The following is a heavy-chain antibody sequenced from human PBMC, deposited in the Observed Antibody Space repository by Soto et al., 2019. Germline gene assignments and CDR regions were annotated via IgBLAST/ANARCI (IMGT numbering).Heavy chain of an antibody. CDR2: ISAYNGNT. V-gene: IGHV1-18*03. Sequence: SAKVSCKACGYSFKSYCLWWLHQAPGQGLEWMGWISAYNGNTNYAQKLQGRVTMTTATSTSTAYMELRSLRSDYLAVYDCARGIVRGWFDPWVKGTLVTVSS. J-gene: IGHJ5*02. D-gene: IGHD2-21*01. CDR3: ARGIVRGWFDP. CDR1: GYSFKSYC.